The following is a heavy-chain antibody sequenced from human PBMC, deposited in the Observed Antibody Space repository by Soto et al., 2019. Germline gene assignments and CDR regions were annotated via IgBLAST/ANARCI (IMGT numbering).Heavy chain of an antibody. CDR1: GFTFSSYA. Sequence: PGGSLRLSCAASGFTFSSYAMSWVRQAPGKGLEWVSAISGSGGSTYYADSVKGRFTISRDNSKNTLYLQMNSLRAEDAAVYYCAKGVWFGELFSAFDIWGQGTMVTVSS. V-gene: IGHV3-23*01. CDR2: ISGSGGST. D-gene: IGHD3-10*01. CDR3: AKGVWFGELFSAFDI. J-gene: IGHJ3*02.